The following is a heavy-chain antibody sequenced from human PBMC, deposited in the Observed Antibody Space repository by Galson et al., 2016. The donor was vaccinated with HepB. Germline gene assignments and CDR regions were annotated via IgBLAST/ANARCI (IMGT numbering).Heavy chain of an antibody. J-gene: IGHJ5*02. V-gene: IGHV6-1*01. D-gene: IGHD7-27*01. CDR1: GDSVSSDTVD. CDR3: ARGGWGIRDNWFDA. Sequence: CAISGDSVSSDTVDGWNWIRQSPSRGLEWLGRAYYRSKWHNDYALSVESRITIKADTSKTQFSLQLNSVSPEDTAVYYWARGGWGIRDNWFDAWGQGTLVTASS. CDR2: AYYRSKWHN.